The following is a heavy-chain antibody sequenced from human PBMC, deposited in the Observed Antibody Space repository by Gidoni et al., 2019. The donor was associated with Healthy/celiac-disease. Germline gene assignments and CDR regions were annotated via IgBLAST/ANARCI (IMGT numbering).Heavy chain of an antibody. D-gene: IGHD3-10*01. CDR1: GFTFSRYW. CDR2: IKQDGSEK. CDR3: ARGKAPYGFLVYYFDY. Sequence: VQLVESGGGWVQRGGSLSLRCAASGFTFSRYWMSWVRQAPGKGLEGVANIKQDGSEKYYVDSVKGRFTIARDNAKNSLYLQMNSLRAEDTAVYYCARGKAPYGFLVYYFDYWGQGTLVTVSS. J-gene: IGHJ4*02. V-gene: IGHV3-7*03.